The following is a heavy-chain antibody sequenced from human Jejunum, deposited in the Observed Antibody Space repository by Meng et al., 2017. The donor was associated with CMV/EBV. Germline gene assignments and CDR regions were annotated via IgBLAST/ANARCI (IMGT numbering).Heavy chain of an antibody. D-gene: IGHD6-6*01. J-gene: IGHJ3*02. CDR1: FGTYG. CDR3: ATEYSSSPGVVLGDAFHI. Sequence: FGTYGMHWVRQVSGKGLEWVVFIRGDGSRKFYAASVKGRFTISRDNSKNTLYVQMNSLRDEDTAVYYCATEYSSSPGVVLGDAFHIWGQGTVVTVSS. CDR2: IRGDGSRK. V-gene: IGHV3-30*02.